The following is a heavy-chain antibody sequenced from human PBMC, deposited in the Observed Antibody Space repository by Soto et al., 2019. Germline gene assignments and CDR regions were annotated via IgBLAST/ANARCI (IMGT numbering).Heavy chain of an antibody. Sequence: SVKVSCKASGGTFSSYAISWVRQAPGQGLEWMGGIIPIFGTANYAQKFQGRVTITADESTSTAYMELSSLRSEDTAVYYCARRFGSIAVAGTGAFDIRAQRTMVTGSS. V-gene: IGHV1-69*13. CDR3: ARRFGSIAVAGTGAFDI. CDR1: GGTFSSYA. CDR2: IIPIFGTA. J-gene: IGHJ3*02. D-gene: IGHD6-19*01.